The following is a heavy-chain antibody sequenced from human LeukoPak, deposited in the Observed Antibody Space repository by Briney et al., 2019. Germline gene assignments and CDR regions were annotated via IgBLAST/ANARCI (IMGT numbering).Heavy chain of an antibody. CDR3: ARSVIEMVRGAGYYYYMDV. V-gene: IGHV1-69*13. CDR2: IIPIFGTA. CDR1: GGTFSSYA. D-gene: IGHD3-10*01. J-gene: IGHJ6*03. Sequence: SVKVSCKASGGTFSSYAISWVRQAPGQGLEWMGGIIPIFGTANYAQKFQGRVTITADESTSTAYMELSSLRSEDTAVYYCARSVIEMVRGAGYYYYMDVWGKGTTVTISS.